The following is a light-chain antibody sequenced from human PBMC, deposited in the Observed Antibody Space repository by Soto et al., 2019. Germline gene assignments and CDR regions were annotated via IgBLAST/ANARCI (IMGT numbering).Light chain of an antibody. V-gene: IGLV6-57*04. Sequence: NFMLTQPHSVSESPGKTVTISCTRSSGNIASSSVQWYQQRPGSAPTTVTYEDRQRPSGVPDRFSGSIDVSSNSASLTISGLKTEDEADYYCQSYDTTTPLVFGGGTKVTVL. CDR1: SGNIASSS. J-gene: IGLJ2*01. CDR2: EDR. CDR3: QSYDTTTPLV.